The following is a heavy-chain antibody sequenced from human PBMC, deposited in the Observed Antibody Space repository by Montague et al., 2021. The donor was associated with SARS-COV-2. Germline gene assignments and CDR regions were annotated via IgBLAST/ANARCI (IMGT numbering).Heavy chain of an antibody. CDR3: ARHSGRDTIFGVVIIFDAFDX. J-gene: IGHJ3*02. CDR1: GGSISSSNYY. Sequence: SETLSLTCTVSGGSISSSNYYWGWIRQPPGKGLGWIGSIYYSGSTYYTPSLKSRVTISVDTSKNQFSLRLSSVTAADTAVYYCARHSGRDTIFGVVIIFDAFDXWGQGTMVTVSS. CDR2: IYYSGST. D-gene: IGHD3-3*01. V-gene: IGHV4-39*01.